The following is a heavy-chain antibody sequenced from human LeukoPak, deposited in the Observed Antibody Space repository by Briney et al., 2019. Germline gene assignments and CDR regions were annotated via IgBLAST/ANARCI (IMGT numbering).Heavy chain of an antibody. CDR3: ATTDYGDSSDY. D-gene: IGHD4-17*01. Sequence: SETLSPTCTVSGGSISSYYWSWIRQPPGKGLEWIGYIYYSGSTNYNPSLKSRVTISVDTSKNQFSLKLSSVTAADTAVYYCATTDYGDSSDYWGQGTLVTVSS. CDR2: IYYSGST. J-gene: IGHJ4*02. CDR1: GGSISSYY. V-gene: IGHV4-59*08.